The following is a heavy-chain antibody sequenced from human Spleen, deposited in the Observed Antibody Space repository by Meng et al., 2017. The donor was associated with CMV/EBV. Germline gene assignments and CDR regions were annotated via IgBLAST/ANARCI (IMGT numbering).Heavy chain of an antibody. V-gene: IGHV4-39*07. CDR2: INHSGST. D-gene: IGHD6-6*01. Sequence: SETLSLTCTVSGGSISSSSYYWGWIRQPPGKGLEWIGEINHSGSTNYNPSLKSRVTISVDTSKNQFSLKLSSVTAADTAVYYCARGQYSRRMDVWGQGTTVTVSS. J-gene: IGHJ6*02. CDR1: GGSISSSSYY. CDR3: ARGQYSRRMDV.